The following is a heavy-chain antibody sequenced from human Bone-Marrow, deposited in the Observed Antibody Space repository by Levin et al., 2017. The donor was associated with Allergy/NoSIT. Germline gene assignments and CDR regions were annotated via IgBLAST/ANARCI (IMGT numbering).Heavy chain of an antibody. CDR3: ARGIIGDVRVAHKEAFDI. CDR2: ISSSGSDM. J-gene: IGHJ3*02. V-gene: IGHV3-21*01. D-gene: IGHD2-8*02. Sequence: ETLSLTCEASGFTFNSYWMTWVRQAPGKGLEWVSSISSSGSDMYYVDSVKGRFTISRDNAKNSLTLQMNSLRAEDTAVYYCARGIIGDVRVAHKEAFDIWGQGTMVSVSS. CDR1: GFTFNSYW.